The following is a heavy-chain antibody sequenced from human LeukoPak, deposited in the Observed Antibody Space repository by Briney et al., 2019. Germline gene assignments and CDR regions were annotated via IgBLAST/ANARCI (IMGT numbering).Heavy chain of an antibody. Sequence: KPSETLSLTCTVSGGSISSYYWSWIRQPPGKGLEWIGYIYYSGSTNYNPSLKSRVTISVDTSKNQFSLKLSSVTAADTAVYYCARDRGITGTNWFDPWGQGTLVTVSS. V-gene: IGHV4-59*01. CDR2: IYYSGST. CDR3: ARDRGITGTNWFDP. D-gene: IGHD1/OR15-1a*01. J-gene: IGHJ5*02. CDR1: GGSISSYY.